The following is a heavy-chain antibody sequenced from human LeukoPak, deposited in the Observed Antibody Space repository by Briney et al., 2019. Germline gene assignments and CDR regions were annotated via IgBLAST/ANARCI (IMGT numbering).Heavy chain of an antibody. CDR3: ARDPEVITKNHYYGMDV. D-gene: IGHD3-22*01. Sequence: GGPLRLSCAASGFTFSSYGMHWVRQAPGKGLEWVAVIWYDGRNKYYADSVEGRFTISRDNSKDTVFLQMNSLRAEDTAVYYCARDPEVITKNHYYGMDVWGQGTTVTVSS. CDR2: IWYDGRNK. V-gene: IGHV3-33*01. J-gene: IGHJ6*02. CDR1: GFTFSSYG.